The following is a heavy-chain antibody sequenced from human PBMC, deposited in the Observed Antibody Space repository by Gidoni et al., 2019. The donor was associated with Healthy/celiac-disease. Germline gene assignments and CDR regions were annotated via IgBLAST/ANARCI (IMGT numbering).Heavy chain of an antibody. J-gene: IGHJ6*02. CDR3: ARVIYGGTPRIYYYDGIDV. Sequence: VQLVQSGAEVKKPGSSVKVSCKASGGPFSSYAISWVRQAPGQGLEWMGGIIPIFCTANYAQKFHGRVTITADESTSTAYMELSILRSEDTAVYYCARVIYGGTPRIYYYDGIDVWGQETTVTVSS. V-gene: IGHV1-69*01. D-gene: IGHD2-15*01. CDR2: IIPIFCTA. CDR1: GGPFSSYA.